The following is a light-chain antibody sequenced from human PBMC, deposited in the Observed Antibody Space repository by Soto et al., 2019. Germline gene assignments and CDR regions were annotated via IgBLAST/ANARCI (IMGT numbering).Light chain of an antibody. V-gene: IGKV1-39*01. CDR1: QSITSY. CDR2: ACS. CDR3: QEDYSCPQA. J-gene: IGKJ1*01. Sequence: DIQIVQSPSTLSASVRDRVTITCRTSQSITSYVPWYQQSPGRAPKLLLYACSTLEGGVSSRFSGRGSGTDFTLTISSLQPDDVATYYCQEDYSCPQAVGHGTKVEIK.